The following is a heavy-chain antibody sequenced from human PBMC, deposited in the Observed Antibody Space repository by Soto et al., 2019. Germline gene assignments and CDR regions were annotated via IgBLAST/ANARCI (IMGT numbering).Heavy chain of an antibody. J-gene: IGHJ6*03. V-gene: IGHV4-59*01. Sequence: TSETLSLTYTVSGGSISSYYWSWIRQPPGKGLEWIGYIYYSGSTNYNPSLKSRVTISVDTSKNQFSLKLSSVTAADTAVYYCARDLGPYSSSSEGDYYYMDVWGKGTTVTVSS. CDR1: GGSISSYY. CDR2: IYYSGST. D-gene: IGHD6-6*01. CDR3: ARDLGPYSSSSEGDYYYMDV.